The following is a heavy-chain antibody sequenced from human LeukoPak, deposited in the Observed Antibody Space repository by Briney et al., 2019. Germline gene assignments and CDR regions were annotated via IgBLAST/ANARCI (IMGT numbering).Heavy chain of an antibody. CDR1: GFTFNSYA. D-gene: IGHD3-3*01. J-gene: IGHJ1*01. Sequence: GGSLRLSCAASGFTFNSYALHWVRQAPGKGLEWVAVISYDGSNNYYGESVKGRFTISRDNSRNMVYLQMNSLRPEDTAVYYCARGEDGFWSGYVEHWGQGTLVTVSS. CDR3: ARGEDGFWSGYVEH. CDR2: ISYDGSNN. V-gene: IGHV3-30*04.